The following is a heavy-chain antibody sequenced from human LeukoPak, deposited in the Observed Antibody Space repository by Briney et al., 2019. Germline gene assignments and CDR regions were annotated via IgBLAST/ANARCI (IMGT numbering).Heavy chain of an antibody. Sequence: SETLSLTCAVYGGSFTIYSWTWIRQSPGKGLEWIGEINHSGNTNYNPSLKSRVTISVDTSKNQFSLQVTSVTAADTAVYYCARGSLVPYYFDYWGQGTLVTVSS. V-gene: IGHV4-34*01. CDR2: INHSGNT. D-gene: IGHD6-13*01. CDR1: GGSFTIYS. J-gene: IGHJ4*02. CDR3: ARGSLVPYYFDY.